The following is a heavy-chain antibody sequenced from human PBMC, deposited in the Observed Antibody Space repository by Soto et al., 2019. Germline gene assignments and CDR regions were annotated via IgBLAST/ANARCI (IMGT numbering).Heavy chain of an antibody. J-gene: IGHJ4*01. CDR1: SFRFSAYG. Sequence: QVKLVEFGGAVVQSGRSLRLSCTASSFRFSAYGMHWVRQAPGKGLEWVALISDDGKTQFFTESVEGRFTISRDNSRNTLYLPMNRLRPEDTAVSYCVKGGYKTGWPPFDHWGHGTRVTVSS. CDR3: VKGGYKTGWPPFDH. D-gene: IGHD6-19*01. V-gene: IGHV3-30*18. CDR2: ISDDGKTQ.